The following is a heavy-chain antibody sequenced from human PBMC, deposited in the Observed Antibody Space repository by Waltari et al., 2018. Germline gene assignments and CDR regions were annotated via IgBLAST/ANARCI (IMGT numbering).Heavy chain of an antibody. J-gene: IGHJ3*02. CDR1: GFSFSNAW. D-gene: IGHD7-27*01. CDR3: TTRTWADGFDI. CDR2: IKNKIDGETK. Sequence: EVLLVEAGGSLVKPGGSLRLSCAGSGFSFSNAWLDLVCQAPGKGLEWVGRIKNKIDGETKDYAAPLKGRFTISRDDSNNTLYLQMNSLKSEDTAVYYCTTRTWADGFDIWGQGTMVTVSS. V-gene: IGHV3-15*02.